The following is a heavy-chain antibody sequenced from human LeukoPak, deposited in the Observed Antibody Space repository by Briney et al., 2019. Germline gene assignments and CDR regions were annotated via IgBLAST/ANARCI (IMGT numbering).Heavy chain of an antibody. D-gene: IGHD2-2*01. CDR3: VKDLKPEGSRCFDY. V-gene: IGHV3-23*01. CDR1: GFSFSSYW. Sequence: PGGSLRLSCAASGFSFSSYWMSWVRQAPGKGLEWVSAISGSGGSTYYADSVKGRFTISRDNSKNTLYLQMNSLRAEDTAVYYCVKDLKPEGSRCFDYWGQGTLVTVAS. J-gene: IGHJ4*02. CDR2: ISGSGGST.